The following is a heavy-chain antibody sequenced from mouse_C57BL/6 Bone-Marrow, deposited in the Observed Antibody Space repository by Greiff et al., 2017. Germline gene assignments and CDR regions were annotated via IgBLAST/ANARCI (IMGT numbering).Heavy chain of an antibody. Sequence: QVQLQQSGAELVKPGASVKMSCKASGYTFTSYWITWVKQRPGQGLEWIGDIYPGSGSTNYNEKFKSKATLTVDTSSSTAYMQLSSLTSEDSAVYYCGIYYYGSSYDYYAMDYWGQGTSGTVSS. V-gene: IGHV1-55*01. D-gene: IGHD1-1*01. CDR1: GYTFTSYW. CDR2: IYPGSGST. J-gene: IGHJ4*01. CDR3: GIYYYGSSYDYYAMDY.